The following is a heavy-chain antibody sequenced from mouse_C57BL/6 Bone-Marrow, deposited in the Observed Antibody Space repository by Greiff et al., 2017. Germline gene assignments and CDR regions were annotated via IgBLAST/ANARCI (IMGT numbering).Heavy chain of an antibody. CDR3: ARGGSSGYVDWYFDV. CDR2: ISSGSSTI. CDR1: GFTFSDYG. J-gene: IGHJ1*03. V-gene: IGHV5-17*01. Sequence: EVKLMESGGGLVKPGGSLKLSCAASGFTFSDYGMHWVRQAPEKGLEWVAYISSGSSTIYYADTVKGRFTISRDNAKNTLFLQMTSLRSEDTAMYYCARGGSSGYVDWYFDVWGTGTTVTVSS. D-gene: IGHD3-2*02.